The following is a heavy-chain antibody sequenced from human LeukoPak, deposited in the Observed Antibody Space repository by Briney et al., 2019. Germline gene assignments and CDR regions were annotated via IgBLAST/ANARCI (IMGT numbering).Heavy chain of an antibody. CDR1: GYTFTSYD. CDR3: ARGLTVTTRPAGY. J-gene: IGHJ4*02. CDR2: MNPNSGNT. Sequence: EASVKVSCKASGYTFTSYDINWVRQATGQGLEWMGWMNPNSGNTGYAQKFQGRVTMTRNTSISTAYMELSSLRSEDTAMYYCARGLTVTTRPAGYWGQGTLVTVSS. V-gene: IGHV1-8*01. D-gene: IGHD4-17*01.